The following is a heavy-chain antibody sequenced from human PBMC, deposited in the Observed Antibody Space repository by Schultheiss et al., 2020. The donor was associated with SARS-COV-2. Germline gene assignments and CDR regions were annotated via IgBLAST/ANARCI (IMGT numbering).Heavy chain of an antibody. Sequence: GSLRLSCTVSGGSISSYYWSWFRQPPGKGLEWIGEINHSGSTNYNPSLKSRVTISVDTSKNQFSLKLSSVTAADTAVYYCARVEMATSIGGYFDYWGQGTLVTVSS. D-gene: IGHD5-24*01. CDR2: INHSGST. CDR3: ARVEMATSIGGYFDY. J-gene: IGHJ4*02. V-gene: IGHV4-34*01. CDR1: GGSISSYY.